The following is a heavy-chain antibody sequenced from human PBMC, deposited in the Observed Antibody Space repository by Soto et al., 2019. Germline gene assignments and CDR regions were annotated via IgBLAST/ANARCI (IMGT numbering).Heavy chain of an antibody. CDR1: GGSVSSDNYY. J-gene: IGHJ4*02. D-gene: IGHD5-12*01. CDR3: ARGDSGYSGYDNFDY. Sequence: QVQLQESGPGLVKPSETLSLTCTVSGGSVSSDNYYWSWIRQPPGKGLEWIGYIYYSGSTNYNPSLTSRVTISVDTSNNQFSPKLSSVTAADTAVYYCARGDSGYSGYDNFDYWGQGTLVTVSS. CDR2: IYYSGST. V-gene: IGHV4-61*01.